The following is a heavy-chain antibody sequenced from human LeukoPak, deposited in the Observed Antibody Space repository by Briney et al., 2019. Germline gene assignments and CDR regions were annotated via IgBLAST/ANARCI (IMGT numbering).Heavy chain of an antibody. J-gene: IGHJ4*02. CDR2: INPSGGST. Sequence: ASVKVSCKASGYTFTSYYVHWVRQAPGQGLEWMGIINPSGGSTSYAQKFQGRVTITADGSTSTAYMELSSLRSEDTAVYYCARFSVAGTNFDYWGQGTLVTVSS. CDR1: GYTFTSYY. CDR3: ARFSVAGTNFDY. V-gene: IGHV1-46*01. D-gene: IGHD6-19*01.